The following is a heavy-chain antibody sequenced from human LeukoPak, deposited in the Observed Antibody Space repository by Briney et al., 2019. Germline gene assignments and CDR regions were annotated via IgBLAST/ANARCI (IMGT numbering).Heavy chain of an antibody. Sequence: PSETLSLTCAVYGGSFSGYYWSWIRQPPGKGLEWIGEINHSGSTNYNPSLKSRVTISVDTSKNQFSLKLSSVTAADTAVYYCARGLIRRGWYNLNYFDYWGQGTLVTVSS. V-gene: IGHV4-34*01. J-gene: IGHJ4*02. CDR3: ARGLIRRGWYNLNYFDY. CDR1: GGSFSGYY. CDR2: INHSGST. D-gene: IGHD1-20*01.